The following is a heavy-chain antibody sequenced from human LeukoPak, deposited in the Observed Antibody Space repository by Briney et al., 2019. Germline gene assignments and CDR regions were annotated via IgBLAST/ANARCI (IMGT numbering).Heavy chain of an antibody. J-gene: IGHJ5*02. CDR2: TYTTGGP. Sequence: SETLSLTCTVSGGSINSDTYYWNWIRQPPGKGLEWIGRTYTTGGPSYNPSLKSRVTISIDTSKNQFSLKLASVTGAETAVYYWARDRGITTALGVPSWFDPWGQGILVTVSS. V-gene: IGHV4-61*02. CDR1: GGSINSDTYY. D-gene: IGHD3-10*01. CDR3: ARDRGITTALGVPSWFDP.